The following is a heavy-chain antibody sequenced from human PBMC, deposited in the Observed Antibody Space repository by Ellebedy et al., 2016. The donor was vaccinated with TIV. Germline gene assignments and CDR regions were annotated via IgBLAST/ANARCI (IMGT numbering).Heavy chain of an antibody. CDR2: ISFDGSEK. V-gene: IGHV3-30*18. CDR1: GFTFSAFG. J-gene: IGHJ4*02. Sequence: SLKISXAASGFTFSAFGMHWVRQAPGKGLEWVALISFDGSEKYYVESVKGRFTISRDNSKNTLYLQVNSLRAEDTAVYYCAKSKSTYIVGADPFESWGQGTLVTVSS. CDR3: AKSKSTYIVGADPFES. D-gene: IGHD1-26*01.